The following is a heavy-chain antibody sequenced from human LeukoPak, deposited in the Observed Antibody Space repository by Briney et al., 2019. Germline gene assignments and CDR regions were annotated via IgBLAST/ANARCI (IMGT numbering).Heavy chain of an antibody. CDR1: GGSFGGYY. CDR3: ARVVGAAEFDY. D-gene: IGHD1-26*01. J-gene: IGHJ4*02. V-gene: IGHV4-34*01. Sequence: SETLSLTCAVYGGSFGGYYWSWIRQPPGKGLEWIGEINDSGSSNYIPSLKSRVTISVDRSKNQFSLWLSSVTAADTAVYYCARVVGAAEFDYWGQGTLVTVSS. CDR2: INDSGSS.